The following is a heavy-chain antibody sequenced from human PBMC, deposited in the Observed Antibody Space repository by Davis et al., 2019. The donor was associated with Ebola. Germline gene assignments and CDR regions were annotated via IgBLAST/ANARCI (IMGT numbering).Heavy chain of an antibody. CDR1: GYTFTDYF. CDR2: ISAYNGNA. CDR3: ATQMGRIAPRPAFNI. D-gene: IGHD5-24*01. V-gene: IGHV1-2*02. Sequence: ASVKVSCKTSGYTFTDYFVHWVRQAPGQGLEWLGWISAYNGNANYAQRVQGRLTMTSDTSISTAYLDLGSLQSGDTAVYYCATQMGRIAPRPAFNIWGQGTLVSVSS. J-gene: IGHJ3*02.